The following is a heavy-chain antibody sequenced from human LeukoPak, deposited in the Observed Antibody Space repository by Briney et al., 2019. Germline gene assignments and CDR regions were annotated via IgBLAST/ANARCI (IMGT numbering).Heavy chain of an antibody. Sequence: ASVKVSCKASGGAFNRYGISWVRQAPGQGLEWMGVITPILNTAKSAQNFQGRVTFTADESTSIAHMELSSLRSEDTAIYYCARGGYCVSTACFSGDNLIDYWGQGTPVTVSS. CDR3: ARGGYCVSTACFSGDNLIDY. CDR2: ITPILNTA. D-gene: IGHD2-2*01. CDR1: GGAFNRYG. V-gene: IGHV1-69*13. J-gene: IGHJ4*02.